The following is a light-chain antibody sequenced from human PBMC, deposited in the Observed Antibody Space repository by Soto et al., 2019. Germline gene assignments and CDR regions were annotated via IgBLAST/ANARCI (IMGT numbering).Light chain of an antibody. Sequence: QSALTQPASVSGSPGQSITISCTGTSSDVGGYNYVYWYQQYPGKAPKLMIYDVTDRPSGVSNRFSGSKSGNTASLTISGLQPEDEADYYCSSYTSASTHWVFGGGTKLTVL. V-gene: IGLV2-14*01. CDR3: SSYTSASTHWV. CDR1: SSDVGGYNY. J-gene: IGLJ3*02. CDR2: DVT.